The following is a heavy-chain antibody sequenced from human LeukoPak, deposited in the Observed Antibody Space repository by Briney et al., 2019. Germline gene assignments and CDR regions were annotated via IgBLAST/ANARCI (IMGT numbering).Heavy chain of an antibody. CDR3: ARDRAGIAALPYYFDY. J-gene: IGHJ4*02. CDR2: IIPIFGTA. Sequence: ASVKVSCKASGGTFSSYAISWVRQAPGQGLEWMGGIIPIFGTANYAQKFQGSVTITADKSTSTAYMELSSLRSEDTAVYYCARDRAGIAALPYYFDYWGQGTLVTVSS. V-gene: IGHV1-69*06. D-gene: IGHD6-6*01. CDR1: GGTFSSYA.